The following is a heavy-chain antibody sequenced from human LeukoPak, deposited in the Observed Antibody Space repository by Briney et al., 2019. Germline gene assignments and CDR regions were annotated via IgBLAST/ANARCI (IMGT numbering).Heavy chain of an antibody. CDR1: GGSISSYY. CDR3: ASSGSYAPFDY. D-gene: IGHD1-26*01. Sequence: SETLSLTCTVSGGSISSYYWNWIRQPAGKGLEWIGRIHTSGSTNYNPSLKSRVTISVDTSKNQFSLKLSSVTAADTAVYYCASSGSYAPFDYWGQGTLVTVSS. J-gene: IGHJ4*02. CDR2: IHTSGST. V-gene: IGHV4-4*07.